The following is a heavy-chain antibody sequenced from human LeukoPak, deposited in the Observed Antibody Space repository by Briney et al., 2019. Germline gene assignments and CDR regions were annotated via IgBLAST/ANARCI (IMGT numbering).Heavy chain of an antibody. CDR3: ARDTRDAFDI. V-gene: IGHV4-59*02. CDR2: IHYSGRT. CDR1: GGSVSAFY. Sequence: SETLSLTCTISGGSVSAFYWSWIRQPPGEGLEWIGYIHYSGRTNYNPSLKSRATISVDMSKNQFSLKLTSVTARDTAMYYCARDTRDAFDIWGQGTMVTVSS. J-gene: IGHJ3*02.